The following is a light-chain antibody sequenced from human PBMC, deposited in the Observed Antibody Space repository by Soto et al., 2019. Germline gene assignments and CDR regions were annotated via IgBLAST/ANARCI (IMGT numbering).Light chain of an antibody. Sequence: IQMTQSPSSLSPSVGDRVTITCRPIQSIRKDLGWYHQNPVKAPKRLIYSASSVQSGGPSRISGSASGIDFTLTISRLQSEDFATYYCLQNNSYLFTFGGGTKVDIK. CDR2: SAS. J-gene: IGKJ4*01. V-gene: IGKV1-17*01. CDR1: QSIRKD. CDR3: LQNNSYLFT.